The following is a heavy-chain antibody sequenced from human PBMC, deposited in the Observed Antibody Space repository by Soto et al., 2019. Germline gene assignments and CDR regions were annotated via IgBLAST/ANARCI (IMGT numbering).Heavy chain of an antibody. CDR1: GFAFSRFP. Sequence: PGGSLRLSCAASGFAFSRFPMHWVRQAPGKGLVWVSRIDPDGSGTTYADSVKGRFTIPRDNAKNIVYLQMSSLRAEDTALYYCATMAGTYPYWGQGTLVTVSS. CDR2: IDPDGSGT. J-gene: IGHJ4*02. D-gene: IGHD1-26*01. V-gene: IGHV3-74*01. CDR3: ATMAGTYPY.